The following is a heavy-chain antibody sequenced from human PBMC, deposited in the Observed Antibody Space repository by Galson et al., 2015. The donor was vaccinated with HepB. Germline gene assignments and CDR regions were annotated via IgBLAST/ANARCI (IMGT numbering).Heavy chain of an antibody. D-gene: IGHD4-23*01. V-gene: IGHV1-69*13. J-gene: IGHJ4*02. CDR1: GGTFSSYA. CDR3: ARVVLPVVHTQELDD. CDR2: IIPIFGTA. Sequence: SVKVSCKASGGTFSSYAISWVRQAPGQGLEWMGGIIPIFGTANYAQKFQGRVTITADESTSTAYMELSSLRSEDTAVYYCARVVLPVVHTQELDDWGQGTLVTVSS.